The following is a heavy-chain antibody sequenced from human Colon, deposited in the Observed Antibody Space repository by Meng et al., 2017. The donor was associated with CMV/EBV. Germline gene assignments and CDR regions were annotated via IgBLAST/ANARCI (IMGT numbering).Heavy chain of an antibody. D-gene: IGHD6-13*01. J-gene: IGHJ4*02. Sequence: VPVGQVGSAGNEPGSSVHVACKTSVDTFTANHLHWVRPAPGQGLEWMGWIYPQDGGTYFAQKFQDRVTLTRDTSITTAYMVLSGLTSDDTAIYYCLRESWYFNFWGEGTLVTVSS. CDR3: LRESWYFNF. CDR2: IYPQDGGT. CDR1: VDTFTANH. V-gene: IGHV1-2*02.